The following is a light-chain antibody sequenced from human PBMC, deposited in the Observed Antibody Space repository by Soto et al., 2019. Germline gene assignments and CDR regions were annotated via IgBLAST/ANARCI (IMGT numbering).Light chain of an antibody. Sequence: QSVLTQPASVSGSPGQSVTISCTGTSSDVGAYNYVSWYQQHPGKAPKLMIYEVSNRPSGVSNRFSGSKCGNTASLTISGLQAEDEADYYCNSYTGSSTRFVFGTGTKVTVL. CDR1: SSDVGAYNY. CDR2: EVS. J-gene: IGLJ1*01. CDR3: NSYTGSSTRFV. V-gene: IGLV2-14*01.